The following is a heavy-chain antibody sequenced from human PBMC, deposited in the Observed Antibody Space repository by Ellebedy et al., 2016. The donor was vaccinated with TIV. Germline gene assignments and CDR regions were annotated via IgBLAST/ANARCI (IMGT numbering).Heavy chain of an antibody. CDR1: GFTFSSYA. V-gene: IGHV3-23*01. J-gene: IGHJ6*02. CDR3: AQSRPQRRITIFLRQPAIYGMDV. CDR2: ISGSGGST. Sequence: GESLKISXAASGFTFSSYARSWVRQAPGKGLEWVSAISGSGGSTYYADSVKGRFTISRDNSKNTLYLQMNSLRAEDTAVYYCAQSRPQRRITIFLRQPAIYGMDVWGQGTTVTVSS. D-gene: IGHD3-3*01.